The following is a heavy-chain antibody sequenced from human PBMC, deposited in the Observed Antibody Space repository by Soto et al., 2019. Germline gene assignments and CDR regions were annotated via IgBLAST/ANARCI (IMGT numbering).Heavy chain of an antibody. CDR2: ISGSGGST. D-gene: IGHD6-25*01. CDR3: AKDGPFLIAADVSWFDP. V-gene: IGHV3-23*01. Sequence: GGSLRLSCAASGFTFSSYAMSWVRQAPGKGLEWVSAISGSGGSTYYADSVKGRFTISRDNSKNTLYLQMNSLRAEDTAVYYCAKDGPFLIAADVSWFDPWGQGTLVTVSS. CDR1: GFTFSSYA. J-gene: IGHJ5*02.